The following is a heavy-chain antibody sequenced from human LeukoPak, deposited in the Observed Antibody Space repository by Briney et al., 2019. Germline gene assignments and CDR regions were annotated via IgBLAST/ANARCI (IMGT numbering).Heavy chain of an antibody. Sequence: QPGRSLRLSCAASGFTFSSYGMHWVRQAPGKGLEWVAVISYDGSTKYYADSVKGRVTISRDNSKSTLYLQMYSLRAEDMAVYYCATHGIRMVYAILYWGQGTLVTVSS. D-gene: IGHD2-8*01. J-gene: IGHJ4*02. CDR2: ISYDGSTK. CDR3: ATHGIRMVYAILY. CDR1: GFTFSSYG. V-gene: IGHV3-30*03.